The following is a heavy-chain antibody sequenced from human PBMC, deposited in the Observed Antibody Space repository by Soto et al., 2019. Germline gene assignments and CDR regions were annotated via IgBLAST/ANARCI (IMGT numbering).Heavy chain of an antibody. J-gene: IGHJ3*02. V-gene: IGHV1-46*03. CDR3: ARDWSDIVVVPAAEVAFDI. Sequence: ASVKVSCKASGYTFTSYYMHWVRQAPGQGLEWMGVINPSGGSTSYAQKFQGRVTMTRDTSTSTVYMELSSLRSEDTAVYYCARDWSDIVVVPAAEVAFDIWGQGTMVTVSS. CDR2: INPSGGST. CDR1: GYTFTSYY. D-gene: IGHD2-2*01.